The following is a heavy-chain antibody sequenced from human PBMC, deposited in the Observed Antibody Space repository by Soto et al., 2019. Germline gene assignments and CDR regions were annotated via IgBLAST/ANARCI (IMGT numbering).Heavy chain of an antibody. J-gene: IGHJ4*02. CDR2: INEAGGAT. D-gene: IGHD2-21*01. CDR1: GFTFANYA. Sequence: PVGSLRLSCTASGFTFANYAMSWVRQAPGKGLEWVSTINEAGGATYYADSVKGRFTISRDNSKKTLSLQMNSLRAEDTALYYCATRFVGYWGQGTLVTVSS. V-gene: IGHV3-23*01. CDR3: ATRFVGY.